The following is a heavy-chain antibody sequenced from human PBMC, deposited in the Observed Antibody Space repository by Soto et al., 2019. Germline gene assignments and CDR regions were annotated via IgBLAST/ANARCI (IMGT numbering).Heavy chain of an antibody. CDR3: VRQYFDFWTDFPDFDS. V-gene: IGHV1-18*01. J-gene: IGHJ4*02. CDR1: GYTFSKYY. CDR2: ISANSGRS. D-gene: IGHD3-3*01. Sequence: QVQLVQSGTEVKTPGASVKVSCKTSGYTFSKYYISWVRQAPGQGLEWMGLISANSGRSNYAQKLQCRVTMTTDTSTRTAYMELGSLRSDDTAVYCCVRQYFDFWTDFPDFDSWGQGTLVTVS.